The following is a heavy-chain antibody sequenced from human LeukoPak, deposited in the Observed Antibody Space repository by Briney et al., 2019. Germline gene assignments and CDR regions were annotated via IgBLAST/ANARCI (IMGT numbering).Heavy chain of an antibody. CDR3: ACDFRYLGHDF. CDR1: AFTLGDCY. CDR2: ISNIGTTT. Sequence: PGGSLRLSCTASAFTLGDCYMSWIRQAPGKGLEWISYISNIGTTTYYAESVKGRFTISRDNAKNSLYLQMNSLRAEDTAVYYCACDFRYLGHDFWGQGTLVTVSS. J-gene: IGHJ4*02. V-gene: IGHV3-11*01. D-gene: IGHD2-21*02.